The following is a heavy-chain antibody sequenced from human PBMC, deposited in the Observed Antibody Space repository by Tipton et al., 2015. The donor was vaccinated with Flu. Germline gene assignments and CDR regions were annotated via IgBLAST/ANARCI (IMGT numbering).Heavy chain of an antibody. Sequence: TLSLTCNVSGGSISNYYWSWIRQPPGKGLEWIGYIYYSGSTNYNPSLKSRVTISVDTSKNQFSLKLSSVTAADTAVYYCARDLRLDYFDYWGQGTLVTVSS. CDR2: IYYSGST. CDR1: GGSISNYY. V-gene: IGHV4-59*01. J-gene: IGHJ4*02. CDR3: ARDLRLDYFDY. D-gene: IGHD5/OR15-5a*01.